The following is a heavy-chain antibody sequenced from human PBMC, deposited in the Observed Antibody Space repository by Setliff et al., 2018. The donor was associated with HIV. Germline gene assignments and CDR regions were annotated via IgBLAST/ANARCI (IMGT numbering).Heavy chain of an antibody. CDR1: GYTFINYH. V-gene: IGHV1-18*01. J-gene: IGHJ6*03. CDR3: ARVPVSNYYYYMDV. Sequence: ASVKVSCKASGYTFINYHIIWVRQAPGQGLEWVGSTSASSVNTNYTQGRVTMTTDISTNTAYMGLRSLRSADSAVYYCARVPVSNYYYYMDVWGKGTTVTVSS. CDR2: TSASSVNT.